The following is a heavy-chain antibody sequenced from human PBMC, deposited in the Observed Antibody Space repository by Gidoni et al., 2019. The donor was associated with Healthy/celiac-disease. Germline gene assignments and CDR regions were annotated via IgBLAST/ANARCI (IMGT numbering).Heavy chain of an antibody. CDR2: ISSSSSYI. Sequence: EVQLVESGGGLVKPGGSLRLSCAASGFTSRRYSMNWVRQAPGKGLEWVSSISSSSSYISYADSVKGRFTISRDNAKNSLYLQMNSLRAEDTAVYYCARVVQYCSGGSCYWFDYWGQGTLVTVSS. CDR3: ARVVQYCSGGSCYWFDY. CDR1: GFTSRRYS. D-gene: IGHD2-15*01. V-gene: IGHV3-21*01. J-gene: IGHJ4*02.